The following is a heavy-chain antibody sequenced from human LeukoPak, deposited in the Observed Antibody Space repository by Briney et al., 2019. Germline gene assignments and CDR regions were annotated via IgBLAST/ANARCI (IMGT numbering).Heavy chain of an antibody. CDR2: IYYSEST. J-gene: IGHJ4*02. CDR1: SGSIRSSSYY. V-gene: IGHV4-39*07. CDR3: ARDGGTYGDYVLY. Sequence: SETLSLTCTVSSGSIRSSSYYWGWIRQPPGKGLEWIGNIYYSESTYYNPSLKSRVTISLDTSKNQFSLKLSSVTAADTAVYYCARDGGTYGDYVLYWGQGTLVTVSS. D-gene: IGHD4-17*01.